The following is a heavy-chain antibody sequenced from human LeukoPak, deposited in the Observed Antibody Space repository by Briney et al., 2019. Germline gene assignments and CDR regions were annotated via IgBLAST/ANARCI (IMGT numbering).Heavy chain of an antibody. CDR3: ARRVAAAGNFDY. CDR2: IYYSGST. V-gene: IGHV4-59*08. CDR1: GGSISSYY. Sequence: SETLSLTCTVSGGSISSYYWSWIRQPPGKGLEWIGYIYYSGSTNYNPSLKSRVTISVDTSKNQFSLKLSSVTAADTAVYYCARRVAAAGNFDYWGQGTLVTVSS. D-gene: IGHD6-13*01. J-gene: IGHJ4*02.